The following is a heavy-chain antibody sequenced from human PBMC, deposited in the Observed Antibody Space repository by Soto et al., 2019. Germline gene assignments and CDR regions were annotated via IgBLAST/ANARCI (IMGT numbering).Heavy chain of an antibody. CDR2: INPHGGST. J-gene: IGHJ5*02. CDR1: GDTFTSYY. Sequence: AAGKGSCNAPGDTFTSYYINWVRQAPGQGLEWIGVINPHGGSTVYAQKFQGRVTMTRDTSASTVYMELSSLRSEDTAVYYCARSSGGNFGIIIEGTNWFAHCGDLTLVPVSS. D-gene: IGHD1-26*01. V-gene: IGHV1-46*01. CDR3: ARSSGGNFGIIIEGTNWFAH.